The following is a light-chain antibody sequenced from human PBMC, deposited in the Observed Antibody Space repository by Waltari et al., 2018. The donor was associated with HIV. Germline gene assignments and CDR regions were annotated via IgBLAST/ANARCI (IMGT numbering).Light chain of an antibody. CDR1: GDLNVAVFR. CDR2: YKSDLDK. J-gene: IGLJ3*02. CDR3: AAWDDSLSGRV. V-gene: IGLV5-45*03. Sequence: QTVLTQPSSLSASPGTSASLTCTLRGDLNVAVFRMHWYQQRSGGPPRFLLKYKSDLDKQRASGVPSRFSGSNDASANAGILVISGLQSEDEADYYCAAWDDSLSGRVFGGGTKLTVL.